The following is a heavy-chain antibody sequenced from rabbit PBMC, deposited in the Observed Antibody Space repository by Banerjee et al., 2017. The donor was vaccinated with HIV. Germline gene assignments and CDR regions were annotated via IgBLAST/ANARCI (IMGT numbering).Heavy chain of an antibody. V-gene: IGHV1S45*01. CDR1: GFTISSSYW. Sequence: QEQLEESGGDLVKPGASLTLTCTASGFTISSSYWICWVRQAPGKGLEWIACIYFGSAAYIHYASWVNGRFTISKTSSTTVTLQMTSLTAADTATYFCARSIVNDGTAFNLWGQGTLVTVS. J-gene: IGHJ4*01. CDR2: IYFGSAAYI. CDR3: ARSIVNDGTAFNL. D-gene: IGHD4-2*01.